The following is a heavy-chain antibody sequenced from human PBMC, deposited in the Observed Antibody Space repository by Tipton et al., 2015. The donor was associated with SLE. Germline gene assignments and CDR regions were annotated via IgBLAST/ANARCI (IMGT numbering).Heavy chain of an antibody. CDR2: IYSGGST. Sequence: SLRLSCTASGFTFSSYAMSWVRQAPGKGLEWVSVIYSGGSTYYANSVKGRFTISRDDSKNMLYLQMGSLRDEDMGVYYCARRATTNSYDYWSRGTLVTVSS. J-gene: IGHJ4*02. CDR3: ARRATTNSYDY. CDR1: GFTFSSYA. V-gene: IGHV3-66*01. D-gene: IGHD1-26*01.